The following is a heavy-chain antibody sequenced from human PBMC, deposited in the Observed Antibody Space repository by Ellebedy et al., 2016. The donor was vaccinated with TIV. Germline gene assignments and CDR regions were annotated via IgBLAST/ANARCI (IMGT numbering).Heavy chain of an antibody. D-gene: IGHD4/OR15-4a*01. CDR2: IKEDGSEK. CDR3: AKDSDPDGGLTDI. Sequence: GGSLRLXXAASGFTFSSYWMSWVRQAPGKGLEWVASIKEDGSEKYYVDPVKGRFTISRDNSKNTLYLQMNSLRAEDTAVYYCAKDSDPDGGLTDIWGQGTMVTVSS. V-gene: IGHV3-7*01. J-gene: IGHJ3*02. CDR1: GFTFSSYW.